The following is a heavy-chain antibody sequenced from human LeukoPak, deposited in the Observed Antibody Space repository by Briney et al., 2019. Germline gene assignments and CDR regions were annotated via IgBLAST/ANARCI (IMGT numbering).Heavy chain of an antibody. V-gene: IGHV1-58*02. Sequence: SVKVSCKASGFTFTSSTIQWVRQARGQRLEWIGWIVVGSGNTTYAQKFQERVIITRDMSTTTVYMELSSLRSEDTAVYYCAGTPWFGELTLDYWGQGTLVTVSS. CDR1: GFTFTSST. CDR2: IVVGSGNT. J-gene: IGHJ4*02. CDR3: AGTPWFGELTLDY. D-gene: IGHD3-10*01.